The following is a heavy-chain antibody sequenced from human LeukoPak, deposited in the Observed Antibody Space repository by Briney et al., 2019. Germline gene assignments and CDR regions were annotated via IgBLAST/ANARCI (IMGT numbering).Heavy chain of an antibody. CDR2: IIPIFGTA. J-gene: IGHJ2*01. V-gene: IGHV1-69*06. Sequence: ASVKVSCKASGGSFNSYAISWVRQAPGQGLEWMGGIIPIFGTANYAQKFQGRVTITADKSTNTAYTELSSLRSEDTAVYYCARSQPLAYFDLWGRGTLVTVSS. CDR1: GGSFNSYA. CDR3: ARSQPLAYFDL.